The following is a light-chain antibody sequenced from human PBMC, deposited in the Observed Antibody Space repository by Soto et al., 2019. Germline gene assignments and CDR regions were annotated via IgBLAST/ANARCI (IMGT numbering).Light chain of an antibody. V-gene: IGKV3-11*01. J-gene: IGKJ2*01. CDR3: QQRSNWPYT. Sequence: EIVLTQSPATLSLSPGERATLSCRASQSVSSYLAWYQQKPGQAPRLLIDDASNRATGIPARFSGSGSGTDFTFTISSLEPEDFALYSCQQRSNWPYTFGQVTKLEIE. CDR2: DAS. CDR1: QSVSSY.